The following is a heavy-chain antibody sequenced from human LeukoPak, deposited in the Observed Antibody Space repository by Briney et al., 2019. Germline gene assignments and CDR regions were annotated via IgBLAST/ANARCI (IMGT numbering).Heavy chain of an antibody. Sequence: PSETLSLTCAVSGGSFSSYYWSWVRQPPGKGLEWVGYIYYSGSTNYNPAINSMVTVTVDTSKNQFSLKLSSVTAADTAVYYCAVNLGEIDYWGQGTLVTVSS. CDR3: AVNLGEIDY. CDR1: GGSFSSYY. V-gene: IGHV4-59*08. CDR2: IYYSGST. J-gene: IGHJ4*02. D-gene: IGHD3-16*01.